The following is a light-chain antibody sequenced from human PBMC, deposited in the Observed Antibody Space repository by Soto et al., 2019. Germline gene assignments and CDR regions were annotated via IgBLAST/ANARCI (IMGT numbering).Light chain of an antibody. CDR3: QQANSFPST. Sequence: DIQTTQSTVTLPAFAGDRVTITCRASQSISSWLAWYQQKPGTAPKVLIYHASNLQSGVPSRFSGSGSGTEFTLTISSLQPEDFATYYCQQANSFPSTFGGGTKVDIK. CDR2: HAS. CDR1: QSISSW. J-gene: IGKJ4*01. V-gene: IGKV1-5*01.